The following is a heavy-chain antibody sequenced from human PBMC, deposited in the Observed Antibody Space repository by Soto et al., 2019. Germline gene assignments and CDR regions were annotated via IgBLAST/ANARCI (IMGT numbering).Heavy chain of an antibody. J-gene: IGHJ6*03. CDR1: GYTFTSYG. CDR2: ISAYNGNT. V-gene: IGHV1-18*01. CDR3: ARRTGTTNYYYYYMDV. Sequence: ASVKVSCKASGYTFTSYGISWVRQAPGQGLEWMGWISAYNGNTNYAQKLQGRVTMTTDTSTSTAYMELRSLRSDDTAVYYCARRTGTTNYYYYYMDVWGKGTTVTVSS. D-gene: IGHD1-1*01.